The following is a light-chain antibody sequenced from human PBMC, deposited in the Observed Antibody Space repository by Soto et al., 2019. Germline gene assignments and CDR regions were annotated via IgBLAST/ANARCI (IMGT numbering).Light chain of an antibody. Sequence: QSALTQPRSVSGSPGQSVTISCTGTSSDVGGFRFVSWYQQHPGKAPKIMIYDVNERASGVPDRFSGSKSGNTASLSISGLLPEDEADYYCCSFAGSYNLVFGGGTKLTVL. CDR3: CSFAGSYNLV. V-gene: IGLV2-11*01. CDR1: SSDVGGFRF. J-gene: IGLJ2*01. CDR2: DVN.